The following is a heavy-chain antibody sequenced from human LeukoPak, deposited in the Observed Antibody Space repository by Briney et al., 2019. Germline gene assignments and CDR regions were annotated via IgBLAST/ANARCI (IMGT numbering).Heavy chain of an antibody. Sequence: SETLSLTCAVYGGPFSGYYWSWIRQPPGKGLEWIGEINHSGSTNYNPSLKSRVTISVDTSKNQFSLKLSSVTAADTAVYYCARGYSSSWYFNWFDPWGQGTLVTVSS. J-gene: IGHJ5*02. CDR2: INHSGST. D-gene: IGHD6-13*01. CDR1: GGPFSGYY. V-gene: IGHV4-34*01. CDR3: ARGYSSSWYFNWFDP.